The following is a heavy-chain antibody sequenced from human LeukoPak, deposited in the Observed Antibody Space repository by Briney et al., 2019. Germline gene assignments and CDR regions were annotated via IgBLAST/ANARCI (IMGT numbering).Heavy chain of an antibody. CDR1: GYSISSGYY. V-gene: IGHV4-38-2*02. CDR3: ARRGNIVLEPVASKAFDI. D-gene: IGHD2-2*01. CDR2: IYHSGST. Sequence: PSETLSLTCTVSGYSISSGYYWGWIRQPPGKGLEWIGSIYHSGSTYYNPSLKSRATIFVDTSQSQFSLRLSSVTAADTAVYYCARRGNIVLEPVASKAFDIWGQGTMVTVST. J-gene: IGHJ3*02.